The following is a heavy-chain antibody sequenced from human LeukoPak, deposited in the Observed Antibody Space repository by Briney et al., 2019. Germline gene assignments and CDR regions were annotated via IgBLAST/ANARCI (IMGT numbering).Heavy chain of an antibody. CDR2: TYYRSKWFI. CDR3: TRSDCISGRYPGFDN. D-gene: IGHD1-26*01. Sequence: SQTLSLTCGISGDSVSSNSAAWNWIRQSPSRGLEWLGRTYYRSKWFINYAPFVKSRIIINPDTPKNQVSLQLNSVTPEDTAVYYCTRSDCISGRYPGFDNWGQGTLVTVSS. CDR1: GDSVSSNSAA. V-gene: IGHV6-1*01. J-gene: IGHJ4*02.